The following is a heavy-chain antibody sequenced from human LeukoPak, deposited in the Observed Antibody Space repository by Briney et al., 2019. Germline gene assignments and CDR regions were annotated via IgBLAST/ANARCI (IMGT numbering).Heavy chain of an antibody. Sequence: SCKASGGTFSSYAMSWVRQAPGKGLEWVSAISGSGGSTYYADSVKGRFTISRDNSKNTLYLQMNSLRAEDTAVYYCARDSYYCSSTSCYRWYYYYMDVWGKGTTVTVSS. V-gene: IGHV3-23*01. CDR3: ARDSYYCSSTSCYRWYYYYMDV. CDR1: GGTFSSYA. J-gene: IGHJ6*03. CDR2: ISGSGGST. D-gene: IGHD2-2*02.